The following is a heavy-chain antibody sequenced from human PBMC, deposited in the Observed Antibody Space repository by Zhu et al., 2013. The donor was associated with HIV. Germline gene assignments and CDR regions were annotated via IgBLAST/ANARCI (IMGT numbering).Heavy chain of an antibody. CDR1: GYTFTGYY. J-gene: IGHJ2*01. V-gene: IGHV1-2*02. CDR2: INPNSGGT. D-gene: IGHD4-17*01. CDR3: ARVPGGDYPLWYFDL. Sequence: QVQLVQSGAEVKKPEASVKVSCKASGYTFTGYYMHWVRQAPGQGLEWMGWINPNSGGTNYAQKFQGRVTMTRDTSISTAYMELSRLRSDDTAVYYCARVPGGDYPLWYFDLWGRGTLVTVSS.